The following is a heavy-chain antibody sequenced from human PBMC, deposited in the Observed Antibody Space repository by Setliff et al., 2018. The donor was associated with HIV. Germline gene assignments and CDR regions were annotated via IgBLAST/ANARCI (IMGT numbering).Heavy chain of an antibody. CDR1: GFTFRNYK. CDR2: ISIGSGAAM. CDR3: ARDYLYYNMYNGSPVYGMDV. V-gene: IGHV3-48*03. J-gene: IGHJ6*02. Sequence: PGGSLRLSCAASGFTFRNYKFNWVRQAPGRGLAWVSSISIGSGAAMYYAEAVQGRFTVSRDNSKNSLYLQMNSLRVEDTAVYYCARDYLYYNMYNGSPVYGMDVWGQGTTVTVSS. D-gene: IGHD3-10*01.